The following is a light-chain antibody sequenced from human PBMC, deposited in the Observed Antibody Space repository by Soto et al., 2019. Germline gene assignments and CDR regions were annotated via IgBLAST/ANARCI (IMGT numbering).Light chain of an antibody. CDR3: QSYDSSLNGYV. Sequence: QSVLTQPPSVSWAPGQRVTISCTGSSSNIGAGYDVHWYQQLPGTAPKLLIYGNSNRPSGVPDRFSGSKSDTSASLAITGLQAEDEADYYCQSYDSSLNGYVFATGTKLTVL. CDR2: GNS. CDR1: SSNIGAGYD. J-gene: IGLJ1*01. V-gene: IGLV1-40*01.